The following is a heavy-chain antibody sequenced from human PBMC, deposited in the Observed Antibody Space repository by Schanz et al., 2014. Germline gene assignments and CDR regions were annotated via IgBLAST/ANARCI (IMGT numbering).Heavy chain of an antibody. CDR3: ARPSDSSWYMDV. D-gene: IGHD1-1*01. CDR2: ISYDGSSK. CDR1: GFTFSNHG. V-gene: IGHV3-33*03. J-gene: IGHJ4*02. Sequence: QVQLVESGGGVVQPGRSLRLSCAASGFTFSNHGMHWVRQSPGKGLEWVALISYDGSSKNHADSVKGRFTISRDNAKNSLYLQMNSLTAEDTAVYYCARPSDSSWYMDVWGQGTLVTVSS.